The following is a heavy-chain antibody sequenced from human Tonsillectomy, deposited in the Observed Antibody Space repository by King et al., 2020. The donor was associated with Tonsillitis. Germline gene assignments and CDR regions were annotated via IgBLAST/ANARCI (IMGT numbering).Heavy chain of an antibody. CDR3: ARAGHLEMATISDF. Sequence: VQLVESGGGLVQPGGSLRLSCAASGFTFSNYWMSWVRQAPGKGLEWVANIHQDGSEDFNVESVKGRFTVARDNARNLLYLQMNSRRAEETAVYYGARAGHLEMATISDFWGQGTLVTVSS. V-gene: IGHV3-7*01. D-gene: IGHD5-24*01. J-gene: IGHJ4*02. CDR1: GFTFSNYW. CDR2: IHQDGSED.